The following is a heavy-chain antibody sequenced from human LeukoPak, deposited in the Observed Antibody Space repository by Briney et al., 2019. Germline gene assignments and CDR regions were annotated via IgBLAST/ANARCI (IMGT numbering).Heavy chain of an antibody. CDR3: ARDIREVGESHYFDY. CDR1: GISITTYY. J-gene: IGHJ4*02. V-gene: IGHV4-59*01. CDR2: IHYSGST. Sequence: PSETLSLTCIVSGISITTYYWSWIRQPPGKGLEWIGLIHYSGSTTYNPSLESRVTISIDTSKNQFSLHLSSVTAADTAVYYCARDIREVGESHYFDYWGQGTLVTVTS. D-gene: IGHD1-26*01.